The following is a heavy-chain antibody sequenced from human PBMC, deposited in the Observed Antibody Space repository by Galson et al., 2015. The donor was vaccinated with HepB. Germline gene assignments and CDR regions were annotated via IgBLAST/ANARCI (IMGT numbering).Heavy chain of an antibody. CDR2: IFSNDEK. D-gene: IGHD2-2*01. J-gene: IGHJ6*02. CDR1: GFSLSNARMG. V-gene: IGHV2-26*01. Sequence: PALVKPTQTLTLTCTVSGFSLSNARMGVSWIRQPPGKALEWLAHIFSNDEKSYSTSLKSRLTISKDTSKSQVVLTMTNMDPVDTATYYCARIPIGIVVVPAAISYYYYGMDVWGQGTTVTVSS. CDR3: ARIPIGIVVVPAAISYYYYGMDV.